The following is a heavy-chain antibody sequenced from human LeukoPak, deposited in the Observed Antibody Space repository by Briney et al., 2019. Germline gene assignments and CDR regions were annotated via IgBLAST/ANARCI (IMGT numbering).Heavy chain of an antibody. CDR1: GFTFSSYA. V-gene: IGHV3-30*04. D-gene: IGHD6-13*01. CDR3: ARDKAGTGDAFDI. J-gene: IGHJ3*02. Sequence: TGGSLRLSCAASGFTFSSYAMHWVRQAPGKGLEWVAVISYDGSNKYYADSVKGRFTISRDNSKNTLYLQMNSLRAEDTAVYYCARDKAGTGDAFDIWGQGTMVTVSS. CDR2: ISYDGSNK.